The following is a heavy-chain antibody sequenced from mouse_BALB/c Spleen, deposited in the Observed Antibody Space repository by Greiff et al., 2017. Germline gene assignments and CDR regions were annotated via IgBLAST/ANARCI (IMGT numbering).Heavy chain of an antibody. Sequence: QVQLQQSGAELVRPGSSVKISCKASGYAFSSYWMNWVKQRPGQGLEWIGQIYPGDGDTNYNGKFKGKATLTADKSSSTAYMQLSSLTSEDSAVYYCARRGQRVGGFDVWGAGTTVTVSS. V-gene: IGHV1-80*01. CDR1: GYAFSSYW. J-gene: IGHJ1*01. CDR2: IYPGDGDT. CDR3: ARRGQRVGGFDV.